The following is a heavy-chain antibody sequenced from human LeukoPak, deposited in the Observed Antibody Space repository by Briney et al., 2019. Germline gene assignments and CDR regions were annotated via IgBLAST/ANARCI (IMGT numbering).Heavy chain of an antibody. D-gene: IGHD2-2*01. CDR3: ARAGPSSTSCCYWFDP. V-gene: IGHV3-21*01. Sequence: PGGSLRLSCAASGFTFSRYSMNWVRQAPGKGLECVSSINSGSTYIYYADSVKGRFTISRDNAKNSLYLQMNSVRAEDTAVYYCARAGPSSTSCCYWFDPWGQGTLVTVSS. CDR2: INSGSTYI. CDR1: GFTFSRYS. J-gene: IGHJ5*02.